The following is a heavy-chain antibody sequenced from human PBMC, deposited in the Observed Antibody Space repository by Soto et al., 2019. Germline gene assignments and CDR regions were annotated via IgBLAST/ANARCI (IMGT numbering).Heavy chain of an antibody. J-gene: IGHJ1*01. V-gene: IGHV1-18*01. Sequence: ASVKVSCKASGYTFTSYGISWVRQAPGQGLEWMGWISAYNGNTNYAQKLQGRVTMTTDTSTSTAYMELRSLRSDDTAVYYCARDWPWLVVVAANLEYFQHWGQGTLVTVSS. CDR2: ISAYNGNT. CDR1: GYTFTSYG. D-gene: IGHD2-15*01. CDR3: ARDWPWLVVVAANLEYFQH.